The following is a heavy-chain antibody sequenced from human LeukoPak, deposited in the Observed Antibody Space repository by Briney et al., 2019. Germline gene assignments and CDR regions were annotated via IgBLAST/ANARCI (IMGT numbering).Heavy chain of an antibody. CDR1: GYSISSGYY. J-gene: IGHJ6*03. Sequence: SETLSLTCTVSGYSISSGYYWGWIRQPPGKGLEWIGSIYYSGSTYYNPSLKSRVTISVDTSKNQFSLKLSSVTAADTAVYYCARAGYCSGGSCYGPIVYMDVWGKGTTVTVSS. CDR2: IYYSGST. CDR3: ARAGYCSGGSCYGPIVYMDV. V-gene: IGHV4-38-2*02. D-gene: IGHD2-15*01.